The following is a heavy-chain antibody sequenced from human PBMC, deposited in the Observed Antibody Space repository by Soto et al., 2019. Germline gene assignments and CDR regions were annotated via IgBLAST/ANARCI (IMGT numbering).Heavy chain of an antibody. Sequence: EVQLVESGGGLVQPGGSLRLSCAASGFTFTSYWMHWVRQAPGKGLVWVSRINSDGSSTNYADSVNGRFTISRDNAKNTRYLQMNSLRAEDTAVYYCASMWRSSYGYYFYGMDVWGQGTTVTVSS. V-gene: IGHV3-74*01. J-gene: IGHJ6*02. D-gene: IGHD5-18*01. CDR1: GFTFTSYW. CDR2: INSDGSST. CDR3: ASMWRSSYGYYFYGMDV.